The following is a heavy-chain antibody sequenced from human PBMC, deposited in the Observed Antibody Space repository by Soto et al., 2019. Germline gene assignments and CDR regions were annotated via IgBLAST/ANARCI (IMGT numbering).Heavy chain of an antibody. J-gene: IGHJ4*02. CDR3: ESRGRLRQENRDY. D-gene: IGHD4-17*01. CDR1: GGSFSGYY. CDR2: INHSGST. Sequence: PSETLSLTCAVYGGSFSGYYWGWIRQPPGKGLEWIGEINHSGSTNYNPSLKSRVTISVDTSKNQFSLKLSSVTAADTAVYYCESRGRLRQENRDYWGQGTLVTVSS. V-gene: IGHV4-34*01.